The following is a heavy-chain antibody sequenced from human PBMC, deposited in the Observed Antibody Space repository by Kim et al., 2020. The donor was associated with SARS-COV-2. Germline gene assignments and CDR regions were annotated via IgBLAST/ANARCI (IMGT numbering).Heavy chain of an antibody. J-gene: IGHJ4*02. Sequence: SETLSLTCTVSGGSVSSGSSYWSWIRQPPGKGLEWIGYIYYSGNTNYNPSLKSRVTISVDTSKNQFSLKLSSVTAADTAVYYCARYAVGGSAATPYTFDYWGLGTLVTVSS. V-gene: IGHV4-61*01. CDR2: IYYSGNT. CDR1: GGSVSSGSSY. D-gene: IGHD2-2*02. CDR3: ARYAVGGSAATPYTFDY.